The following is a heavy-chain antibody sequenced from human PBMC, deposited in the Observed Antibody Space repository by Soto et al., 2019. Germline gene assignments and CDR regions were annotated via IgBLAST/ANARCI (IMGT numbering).Heavy chain of an antibody. CDR3: ARQGGVAAAFYYYYGMDV. Sequence: GESLKISCKGSGYSFTRYWIGWVRQMPGKGLEWMGIIYPGDSDTRYSPSFQGQVTISADKSISTAYLQWSSLKASDTAMYYCARQGGVAAAFYYYYGMDVWGQGTTVTVSS. J-gene: IGHJ6*02. D-gene: IGHD6-13*01. CDR2: IYPGDSDT. CDR1: GYSFTRYW. V-gene: IGHV5-51*01.